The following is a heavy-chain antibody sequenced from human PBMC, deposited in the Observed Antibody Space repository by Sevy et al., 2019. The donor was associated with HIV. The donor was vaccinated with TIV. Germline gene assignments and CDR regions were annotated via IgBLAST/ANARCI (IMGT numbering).Heavy chain of an antibody. V-gene: IGHV3-23*01. CDR1: GFTFSSYA. Sequence: GGSLRLSCAASGFTFSSYALSWVRQAPGKGLEWVSAIYGTVVSTYYADSVKGRFTISRDNSKNTLYLRMNSLRAEDTAVYYCAKLPFTHADGPDFDFWGQGTLVTVSS. CDR2: IYGTVVST. J-gene: IGHJ4*02. CDR3: AKLPFTHADGPDFDF.